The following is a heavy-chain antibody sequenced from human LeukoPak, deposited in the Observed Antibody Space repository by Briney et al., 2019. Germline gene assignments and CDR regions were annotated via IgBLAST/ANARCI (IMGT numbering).Heavy chain of an antibody. CDR3: ARDRYYDSSGYYDYYYGMDV. CDR2: MNPNSGNT. CDR1: GYTFTSYD. Sequence: ASVKVSCKASGYTFTSYDINWVRQATGPGLEWMGWMNPNSGNTGYAQKFQGRVTMTRNTSISTAYMELSSLRSEDTAVYYCARDRYYDSSGYYDYYYGMDVWGQGTTVTVSS. D-gene: IGHD3-22*01. J-gene: IGHJ6*02. V-gene: IGHV1-8*01.